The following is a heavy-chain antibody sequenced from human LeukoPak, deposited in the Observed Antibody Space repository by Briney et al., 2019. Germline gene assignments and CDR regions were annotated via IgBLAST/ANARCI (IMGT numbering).Heavy chain of an antibody. Sequence: GGSLRLSCAASRFTFRNYGMHWVRQAPGKGLEWLTLISLDGSNQFYADSVKGRFTISRDNSKNTLYLQMNSLRAEDTAVYYCAKNSLWFGELSGNFDYWGQGTLVTVSS. D-gene: IGHD3-10*01. CDR3: AKNSLWFGELSGNFDY. J-gene: IGHJ4*02. CDR1: RFTFRNYG. CDR2: ISLDGSNQ. V-gene: IGHV3-30*18.